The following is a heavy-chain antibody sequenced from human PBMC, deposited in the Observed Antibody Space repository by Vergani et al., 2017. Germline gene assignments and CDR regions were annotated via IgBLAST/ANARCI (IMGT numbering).Heavy chain of an antibody. V-gene: IGHV3-21*01. CDR2: ISSSSSYI. D-gene: IGHD6-6*01. CDR3: ARGTRPRYYYYMDV. Sequence: EVQLVESGGGLVKPGGSLRPSCAASGFTFSSYSMNWVRQAPGKGLEWVSSISSSSSYIYYADSVKGRFTISRDNAKNSLYLQMNSLRAEDTAVYYCARGTRPRYYYYMDVWGKGTTVTVSS. J-gene: IGHJ6*03. CDR1: GFTFSSYS.